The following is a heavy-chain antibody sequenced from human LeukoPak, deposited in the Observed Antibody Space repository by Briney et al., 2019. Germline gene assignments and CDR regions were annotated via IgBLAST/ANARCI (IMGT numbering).Heavy chain of an antibody. CDR1: GGSISSYY. CDR2: IHTSGKP. CDR3: ARTMITFGGVIVIPGSSWFDP. J-gene: IGHJ5*02. V-gene: IGHV4-4*07. Sequence: SETLSLTCTVSGGSISSYYWSWIRQPAGKGLEWIGRIHTSGKPNYNPSLKSRVTMSVDTSKNQFSLKLSSVTAADTAVYYCARTMITFGGVIVIPGSSWFDPWGQGTLVTVSS. D-gene: IGHD3-16*02.